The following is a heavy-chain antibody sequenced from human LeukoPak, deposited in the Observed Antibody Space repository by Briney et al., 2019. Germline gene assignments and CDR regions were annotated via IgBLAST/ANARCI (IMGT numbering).Heavy chain of an antibody. CDR3: ARVVAAALVNWFDP. V-gene: IGHV1-2*02. J-gene: IGHJ5*02. D-gene: IGHD6-13*01. CDR2: INPNSGGT. Sequence: GASAKVSCKASGYTFTSYGISWVRQAPGQGLEWMGWINPNSGGTNYAQKFQGRVTMTRDTSISTAYMELSRLRSDDTAVYYCARVVAAALVNWFDPWGQGTLVTVSS. CDR1: GYTFTSYG.